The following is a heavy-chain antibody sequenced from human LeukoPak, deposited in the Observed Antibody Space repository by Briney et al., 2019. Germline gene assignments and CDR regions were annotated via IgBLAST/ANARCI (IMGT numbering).Heavy chain of an antibody. CDR1: GGSFSGYY. D-gene: IGHD4-17*01. J-gene: IGHJ6*02. CDR2: INHSGST. Sequence: KPSETLSLTCAVYGGSFSGYYWSWIRQPPGKGLEWIGEINHSGSTNYNPSLKSRVTISVATSKNQFSLKLSSVTAADTAVYYCARAPYGDYYYYYGMDVWGQGTTVTVSS. CDR3: ARAPYGDYYYYYGMDV. V-gene: IGHV4-34*01.